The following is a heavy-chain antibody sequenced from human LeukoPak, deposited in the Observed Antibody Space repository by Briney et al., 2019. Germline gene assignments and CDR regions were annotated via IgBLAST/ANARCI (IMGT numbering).Heavy chain of an antibody. V-gene: IGHV4-31*03. CDR2: IYYSGST. Sequence: PSQTLSLTCTVSGGSFSSGGFSWSWIRQHPGKGLEWIGYIYYSGSTYYNPSLKSRVTMSVDTSKNQFSLKLRSVTAADTAVYYCARGTVTTLFDYWGQGTLVTVSS. CDR1: GGSFSSGGFS. D-gene: IGHD4-17*01. CDR3: ARGTVTTLFDY. J-gene: IGHJ4*02.